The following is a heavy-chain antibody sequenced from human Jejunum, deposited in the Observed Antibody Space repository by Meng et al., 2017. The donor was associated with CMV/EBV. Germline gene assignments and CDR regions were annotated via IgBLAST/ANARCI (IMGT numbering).Heavy chain of an antibody. CDR3: AKIRIAAAGDFQD. CDR2: IGDTGATT. V-gene: IGHV3-23*01. CDR1: GLTFRSYA. D-gene: IGHD6-13*01. J-gene: IGHJ1*01. Sequence: SGLTFRSYAMAWVRQAPGKGLEWVSAIGDTGATTKYADSVKGRFTISRDNSENTLYLQMNSLRAEDTAVYYCAKIRIAAAGDFQDWGQGTLVTVSS.